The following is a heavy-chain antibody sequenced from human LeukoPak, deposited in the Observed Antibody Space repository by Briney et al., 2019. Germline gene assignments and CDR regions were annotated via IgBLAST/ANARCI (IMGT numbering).Heavy chain of an antibody. CDR2: INTDGSRT. Sequence: HAGGSLRLSCVASGFTFSSYWMHWVRHAPGTGLVWVSRINTDGSRTNYADSVKGRFTISRDNAKNTLFLQMNSLRAEDTAVYYCARDLGYGGNSFDVWGQGTMVTVSS. J-gene: IGHJ3*01. CDR1: GFTFSSYW. D-gene: IGHD4-23*01. V-gene: IGHV3-74*01. CDR3: ARDLGYGGNSFDV.